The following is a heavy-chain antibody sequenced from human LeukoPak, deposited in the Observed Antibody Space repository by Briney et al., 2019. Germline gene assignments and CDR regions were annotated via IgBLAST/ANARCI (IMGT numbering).Heavy chain of an antibody. J-gene: IGHJ4*02. CDR2: IYYSGST. CDR3: AGVGETTMIPPYFDY. Sequence: SETLSLTRTVSGGSISSYYWSWIRQPPGKGLEWIGYIYYSGSTNYNPSLKSRVTISVDTSKNQFSLKLSSVTAADTAAYYCAGVGETTMIPPYFDYWGQGTLVTVSS. V-gene: IGHV4-59*01. D-gene: IGHD3-22*01. CDR1: GGSISSYY.